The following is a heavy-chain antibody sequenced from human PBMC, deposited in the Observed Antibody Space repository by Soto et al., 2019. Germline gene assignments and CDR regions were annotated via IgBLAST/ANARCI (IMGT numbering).Heavy chain of an antibody. V-gene: IGHV4-34*01. D-gene: IGHD3-16*01. CDR2: INHSGNT. Sequence: SETMSLTCAVYGASLSDNYCNWLRQPPGKGREWIGEINHSGNTNYNPSLRSRVTISIDTSKNQLSLNLRSMSAADTAVYYCARGAVMPDSWGQGTLVTVSS. CDR1: GASLSDNY. J-gene: IGHJ4*02. CDR3: ARGAVMPDS.